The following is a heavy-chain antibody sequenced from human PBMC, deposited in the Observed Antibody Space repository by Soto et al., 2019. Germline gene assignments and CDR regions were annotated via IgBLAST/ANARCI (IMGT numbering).Heavy chain of an antibody. Sequence: WASVKVSCKASGYTFTSYGISWVRQAPGQGLEWMGWISAYNGNTNYAQKLQGRVTMTTDTSTSTAYMELRSLRSDDTAVYYCARDPKSSLGVRFLEWLFPDYWGQGTLVTVSS. D-gene: IGHD3-3*01. CDR2: ISAYNGNT. CDR3: ARDPKSSLGVRFLEWLFPDY. CDR1: GYTFTSYG. V-gene: IGHV1-18*01. J-gene: IGHJ4*02.